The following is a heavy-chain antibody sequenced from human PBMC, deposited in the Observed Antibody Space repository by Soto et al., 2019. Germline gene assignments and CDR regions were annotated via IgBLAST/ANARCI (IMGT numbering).Heavy chain of an antibody. J-gene: IGHJ4*02. D-gene: IGHD2-15*01. V-gene: IGHV3-9*01. CDR1: GFTFDDYA. CDR3: AKEGRFCSGGSCYVSYFDY. Sequence: EVQLVESGGGLVQPGRSLRLSCAASGFTFDDYAMHWVRQAPGKGLEWVSGISWNSGSIGYADSVKGRFTISRDNAKNSLYLQMNSLRAEDTALYYCAKEGRFCSGGSCYVSYFDYWGQGTLVTGSS. CDR2: ISWNSGSI.